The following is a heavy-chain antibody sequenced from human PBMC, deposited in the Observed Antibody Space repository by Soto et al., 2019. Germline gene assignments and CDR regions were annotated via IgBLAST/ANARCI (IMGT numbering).Heavy chain of an antibody. J-gene: IGHJ6*02. CDR2: IWYDGTNK. Sequence: PGGSLRLSCAASGFIFNNYGMHWVRQAPGRGLEWVAVIWYDGTNKHCADSVKGRFSISRDNSNNTVYLHMNSLGAEDTAVYYCARXGPSRSYDNYYFYGMDVWGQGTTVTVSS. CDR1: GFIFNNYG. D-gene: IGHD1-26*01. CDR3: ARXGPSRSYDNYYFYGMDV. V-gene: IGHV3-33*01.